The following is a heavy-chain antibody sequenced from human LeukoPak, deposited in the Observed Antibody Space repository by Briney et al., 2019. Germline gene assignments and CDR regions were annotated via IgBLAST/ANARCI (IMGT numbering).Heavy chain of an antibody. J-gene: IGHJ4*02. CDR1: GFTFSSYW. D-gene: IGHD3-10*01. Sequence: GGSLRLSCGASGFTFSSYWMSWVRRAPGKGLEWVANIKQDGSEKYYVDSVKGRFTISRDNAKNSLYLQMNSLRAEDTAVYYCARDGGPTVGGYCDYWGQGTLVTVSS. CDR3: ARDGGPTVGGYCDY. CDR2: IKQDGSEK. V-gene: IGHV3-7*05.